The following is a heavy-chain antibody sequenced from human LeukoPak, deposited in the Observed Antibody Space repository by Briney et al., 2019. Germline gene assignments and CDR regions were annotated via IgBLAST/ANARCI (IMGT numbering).Heavy chain of an antibody. D-gene: IGHD4-23*01. CDR2: IYYSGST. CDR3: ARQDDYGGLFDY. J-gene: IGHJ4*02. V-gene: IGHV4-39*01. Sequence: KTSETLSLTCTVPGGSISSSSYYWGWIRQPPGKGLEWIGSIYYSGSTYYNPSLKSRVTISVDTSKNQFSLKLSSVTAADTAVYYCARQDDYGGLFDYWGQGTLVTVSS. CDR1: GGSISSSSYY.